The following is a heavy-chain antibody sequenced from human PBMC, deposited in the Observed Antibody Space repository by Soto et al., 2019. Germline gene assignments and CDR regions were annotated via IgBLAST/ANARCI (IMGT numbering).Heavy chain of an antibody. CDR2: ISSSSSYI. D-gene: IGHD6-13*01. Sequence: GGSLRLSCAASGFTFSNYSMNWVRQAPGKGLEWVSSISSSSSYIYYADSVKGRFTISRDNAKNSLFLQMNSLRAEDTAVYYCARGPISSWGDFDIWGQGTMATVSS. CDR3: ARGPISSWGDFDI. J-gene: IGHJ3*02. CDR1: GFTFSNYS. V-gene: IGHV3-21*01.